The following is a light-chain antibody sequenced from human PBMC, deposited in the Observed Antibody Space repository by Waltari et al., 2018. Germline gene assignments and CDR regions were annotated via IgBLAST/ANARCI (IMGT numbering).Light chain of an antibody. CDR2: WAS. J-gene: IGKJ4*01. V-gene: IGKV4-1*01. CDR3: QQYYNAPLT. CDR1: KTILYSYNGNKY. Sequence: DIVMTQTPESLAVSLGERATIHCKSSKTILYSYNGNKYLAWYQQKPGQPPKLLINWASTRQSGVPDRFSGGGSGTDFTLTINSLQAEDVAVYYCQQYYNAPLTFGGGTKVEIK.